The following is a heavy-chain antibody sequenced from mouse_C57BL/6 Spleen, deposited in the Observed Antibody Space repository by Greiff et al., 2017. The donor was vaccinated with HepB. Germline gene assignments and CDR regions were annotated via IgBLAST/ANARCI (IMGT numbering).Heavy chain of an antibody. D-gene: IGHD2-5*01. V-gene: IGHV1-26*01. CDR1: GYTFTDYY. CDR3: ARPHYSNYLSPDV. Sequence: EVQLQQSGPELVKPGASVKISCKASGYTFTDYYMNWVKQSHGKSLEWIGDINPNNGGTSYNQKFKGKATLTVDKSSSTAYMELRSLTSEDSAVYYCARPHYSNYLSPDVWGTGTTVTVSS. CDR2: INPNNGGT. J-gene: IGHJ1*03.